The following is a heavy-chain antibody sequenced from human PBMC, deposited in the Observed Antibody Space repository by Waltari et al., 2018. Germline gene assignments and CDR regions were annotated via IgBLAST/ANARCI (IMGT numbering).Heavy chain of an antibody. CDR2: INPNSGGT. J-gene: IGHJ6*02. V-gene: IGHV1-2*02. CDR1: GYTFTGYS. CDR3: ARDRITIFGVVIPSYGMDV. D-gene: IGHD3-3*01. Sequence: QVQLVQSGAEVKKPGASVKVSCKASGYTFTGYSMHWVRQAPGQGLEWMGWINPNSGGTNYAQKFQGRVTMTRDTSISTAYMELSRLRSDDTAVYYCARDRITIFGVVIPSYGMDVWGQGTTVTVSS.